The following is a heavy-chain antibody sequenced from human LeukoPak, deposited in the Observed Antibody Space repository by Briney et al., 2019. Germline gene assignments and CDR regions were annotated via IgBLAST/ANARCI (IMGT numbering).Heavy chain of an antibody. Sequence: GGSLRLSCAASGFTFSSYAMSWVRQAPGKGLEWVSAISGSGGSTYYADSVKGRFTISRDDSKNTLFLRMNSLRDEDTAIYYCTNGGIYTTGWYRTLALWGQGTMVTVS. V-gene: IGHV3-23*01. CDR2: ISGSGGST. D-gene: IGHD6-19*01. CDR1: GFTFSSYA. CDR3: TNGGIYTTGWYRTLAL. J-gene: IGHJ3*01.